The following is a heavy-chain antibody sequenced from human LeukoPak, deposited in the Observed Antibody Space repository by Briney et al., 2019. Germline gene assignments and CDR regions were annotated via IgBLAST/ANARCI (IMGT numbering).Heavy chain of an antibody. Sequence: ASVKVSCKASGYTFTSYGISWVRQAPGQGLEWMGWISAYNGNTNYAQKLQGRVTMTTDTSTSTAYMELRSLRSDDTAVYYCARVATGYSSSWYGGGFDYWGQGTLVTVSS. CDR1: GYTFTSYG. V-gene: IGHV1-18*01. CDR3: ARVATGYSSSWYGGGFDY. J-gene: IGHJ4*02. D-gene: IGHD6-13*01. CDR2: ISAYNGNT.